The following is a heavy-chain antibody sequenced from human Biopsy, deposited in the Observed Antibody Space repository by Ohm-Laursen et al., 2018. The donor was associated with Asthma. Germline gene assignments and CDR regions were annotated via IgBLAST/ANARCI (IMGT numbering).Heavy chain of an antibody. CDR1: GFVFRSHA. J-gene: IGHJ4*02. CDR2: VSYDGGVA. V-gene: IGHV3-30*18. Sequence: SLRLSCAASGFVFRSHAMHWVRQAPGKGLEWVAGVSYDGGVAHYADSMKGRFTISRDNAKSTLYLQMNRLRTDDTAVYYCAKRRGYSDLTDFDHWGQGTLVTVSS. CDR3: AKRRGYSDLTDFDH. D-gene: IGHD3-3*01.